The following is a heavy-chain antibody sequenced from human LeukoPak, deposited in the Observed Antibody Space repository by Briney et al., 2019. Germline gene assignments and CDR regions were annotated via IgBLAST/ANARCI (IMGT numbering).Heavy chain of an antibody. CDR1: GGTFSSYA. CDR2: INPSGGST. D-gene: IGHD2-15*01. V-gene: IGHV1-46*01. CDR3: ARAACSGGSCYRYHFDY. Sequence: ASVKVSCKASGGTFSSYAISWVRQAPGQGLEWMGIINPSGGSTSYAQKFQGRVTMTRDTSTSTVYMELSSLRSEDTAVYYCARAACSGGSCYRYHFDYWGQGTLVTVSS. J-gene: IGHJ4*02.